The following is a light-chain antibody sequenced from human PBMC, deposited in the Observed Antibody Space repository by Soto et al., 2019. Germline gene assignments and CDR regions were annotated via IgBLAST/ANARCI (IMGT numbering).Light chain of an antibody. CDR3: QQRRYWPVT. Sequence: EIVLTQSPAILSMSPGERATLSCRASQSVSSYFAWYQQKPGQAPRLLIYDASNRATGVPARFSGSGSGTEFTLTISSLEPDDFAFYYCQQRRYWPVTFGLRTKVEIK. CDR1: QSVSSY. J-gene: IGKJ1*01. V-gene: IGKV3-11*01. CDR2: DAS.